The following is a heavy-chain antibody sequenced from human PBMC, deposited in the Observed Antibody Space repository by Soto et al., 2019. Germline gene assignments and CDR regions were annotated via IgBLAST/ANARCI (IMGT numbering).Heavy chain of an antibody. J-gene: IGHJ6*02. V-gene: IGHV3-33*01. Sequence: QVQLVESGGGVVQPGRSLRLSCAASGFTFSSYGMHWVRQAPGKGLEWVAVIWYDGSNKYYADSVKGRFTISRDNSKNTLYLQMNSLRAEYTAVYYCARDLSVYDDSGNARDYYYGMDVWGQGPTVTDS. CDR2: IWYDGSNK. CDR3: ARDLSVYDDSGNARDYYYGMDV. CDR1: GFTFSSYG. D-gene: IGHD1-1*01.